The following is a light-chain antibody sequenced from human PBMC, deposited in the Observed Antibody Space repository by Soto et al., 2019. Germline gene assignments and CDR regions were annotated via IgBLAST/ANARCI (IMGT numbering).Light chain of an antibody. J-gene: IGLJ3*02. CDR1: SSNIGAGYD. V-gene: IGLV1-40*01. CDR2: GNT. CDR3: QSYDDSLSCSV. Sequence: QLVLTQPPSVSGAPGQRVTISCTGSSSNIGAGYDVYWYQQLPGTAPKLLIYGNTNRLSGVPDRFSGSKSDTSASLAITGLQAEDEADYYCQSYDDSLSCSVFGGGTKLTVL.